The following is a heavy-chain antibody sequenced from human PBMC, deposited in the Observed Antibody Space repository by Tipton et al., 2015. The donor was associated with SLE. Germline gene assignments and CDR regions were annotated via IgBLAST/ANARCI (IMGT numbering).Heavy chain of an antibody. CDR2: ISWNSGSI. Sequence: SLRLSCAASGFTFDDYAMHWVRQAPGKGLEWVSGISWNSGSIGYADSVKGRFTISRDNAKNSLYLQMNSLRAEDTALYYCAKDGGRIQGYDYYYFDYWGQGTLVTVSS. D-gene: IGHD5-12*01. CDR3: AKDGGRIQGYDYYYFDY. CDR1: GFTFDDYA. J-gene: IGHJ4*02. V-gene: IGHV3-9*01.